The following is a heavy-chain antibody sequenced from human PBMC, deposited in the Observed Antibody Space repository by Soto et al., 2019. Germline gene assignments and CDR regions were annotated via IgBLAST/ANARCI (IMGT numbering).Heavy chain of an antibody. V-gene: IGHV3-23*01. Sequence: YPMNWVRQAPGKGLEWVSAISGTSDMTYYANSVTGRFTISRDNSKNTLYLQVSSLRVEDTAIYYCAKYRWGATTVTSINWGRGTLVTVSS. D-gene: IGHD4-4*01. CDR3: AKYRWGATTVTSIN. CDR2: ISGTSDMT. J-gene: IGHJ1*01. CDR1: YP.